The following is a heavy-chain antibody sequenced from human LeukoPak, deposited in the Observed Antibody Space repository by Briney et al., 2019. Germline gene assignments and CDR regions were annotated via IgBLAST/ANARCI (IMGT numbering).Heavy chain of an antibody. J-gene: IGHJ4*02. Sequence: GGPLRLSCAASGFTFSSYGMHWVRQAPGKGLEWVAVISYDGSNKYYADSVKGRFTISRDNSKNTLYLQMNSLRAEDTAVYYCAKIVGATPADPADYWGQGTLVTVSS. CDR2: ISYDGSNK. D-gene: IGHD1-26*01. V-gene: IGHV3-30*18. CDR1: GFTFSSYG. CDR3: AKIVGATPADPADY.